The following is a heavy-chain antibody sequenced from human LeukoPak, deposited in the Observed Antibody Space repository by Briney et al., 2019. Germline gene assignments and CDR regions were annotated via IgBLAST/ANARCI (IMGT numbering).Heavy chain of an antibody. CDR1: GFTFSSYG. D-gene: IGHD5-24*01. CDR2: TRYDGSNK. CDR3: AKDLENVGAFDI. V-gene: IGHV3-30*02. J-gene: IGHJ3*02. Sequence: GGSLRLSCAASGFTFSSYGMYWVRQAPGKGLEWVAFTRYDGSNKYYADSVKGRFTISRDNSKNTLYLQMNSLRAEDTAVYYCAKDLENVGAFDIWGQGTMVTVSS.